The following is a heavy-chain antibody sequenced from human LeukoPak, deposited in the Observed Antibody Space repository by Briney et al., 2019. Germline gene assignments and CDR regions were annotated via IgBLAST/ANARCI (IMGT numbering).Heavy chain of an antibody. CDR2: IIPIFGTA. V-gene: IGHV1-69*13. CDR1: GGTFSSYA. D-gene: IGHD6-13*01. CDR3: ARDRSGSSSWSPFDY. Sequence: GASVKFSCKASGGTFSSYAISWVRQAPGQGLEWMGGIIPIFGTANYAQKFQGRVTITADESTSTAYMELSSLRSEDTAVYYCARDRSGSSSWSPFDYWGQGTLVTVSS. J-gene: IGHJ4*02.